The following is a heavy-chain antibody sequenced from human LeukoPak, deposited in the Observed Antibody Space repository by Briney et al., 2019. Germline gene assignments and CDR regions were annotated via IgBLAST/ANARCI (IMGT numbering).Heavy chain of an antibody. J-gene: IGHJ6*04. CDR3: ARMLRFLEWLNALDMDV. V-gene: IGHV4-38-2*02. CDR2: IYYSGST. CDR1: YYSISRGHY. D-gene: IGHD3-3*01. Sequence: SETLSLTCTVSYYSISRGHYWGWIRQPPGKGLEWIGSIYYSGSTYYNPSLKSRVTISVDTSKNQFSLKLSSVTAADTAVYYCARMLRFLEWLNALDMDVWGKGTTVTVSS.